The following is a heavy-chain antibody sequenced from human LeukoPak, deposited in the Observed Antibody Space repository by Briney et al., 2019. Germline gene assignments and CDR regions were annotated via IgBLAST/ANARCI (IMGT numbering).Heavy chain of an antibody. V-gene: IGHV3-15*01. J-gene: IGHJ4*02. D-gene: IGHD5-18*01. CDR1: GFTFTKAW. CDR2: IKSKTDGGTT. Sequence: GGSLRLSCAASGFTFTKAWMSWVRQAPGKGLEWVGRIKSKTDGGTTDYAAPVKGRFTTSRDDSKNTLYLQMNSLKTEATAVYYCRAAMLTADYWGQGTLVTVSS. CDR3: RAAMLTADY.